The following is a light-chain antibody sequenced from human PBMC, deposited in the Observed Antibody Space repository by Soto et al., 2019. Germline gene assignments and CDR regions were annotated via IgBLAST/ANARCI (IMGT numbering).Light chain of an antibody. CDR2: EVS. CDR1: SSDVGGYNY. CDR3: SSYAGSTYV. J-gene: IGLJ1*01. V-gene: IGLV2-8*01. Sequence: QSALTQPPSASGSPGQSVTISCTGTSSDVGGYNYVSWYQQHPGKAPKLMIYEVSKGPSGVPDRFSGSKSGNTASLTVSGLQAEDEADYYCSSYAGSTYVFGTGTKLTVL.